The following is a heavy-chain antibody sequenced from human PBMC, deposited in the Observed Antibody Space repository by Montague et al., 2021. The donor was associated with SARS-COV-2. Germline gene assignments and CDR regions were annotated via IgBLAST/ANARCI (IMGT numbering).Heavy chain of an antibody. D-gene: IGHD3-10*01. J-gene: IGHJ4*02. CDR1: GGSISSSSYY. Sequence: SETLSLTCTVSGGSISSSSYYWGWIRQPPGKGLEWIGSLYYSGSTYYNPSLKSRVTISVDTSKNQFSLKLSSVTAADTAVYYCARHVRSLMVRGPDFDYWGQGTLVTVSS. CDR2: LYYSGST. V-gene: IGHV4-39*01. CDR3: ARHVRSLMVRGPDFDY.